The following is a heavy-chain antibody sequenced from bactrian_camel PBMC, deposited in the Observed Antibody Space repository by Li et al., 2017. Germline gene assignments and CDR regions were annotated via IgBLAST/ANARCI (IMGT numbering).Heavy chain of an antibody. Sequence: LVESGGGLVQPGGSLRLSCAASGFTFRTYDMTWVRQAPGKGREGVACTGSDGPTTYADSAKGRFTVSRDNAKNTVFLQMNSLKSEDTGLYYCVAGRDDSFAYWGQGTQVTVS. CDR3: VAGRDDSFAY. V-gene: IGHV3S10*01. CDR1: GFTFRTYD. J-gene: IGHJ6*01. CDR2: TGSDGPT.